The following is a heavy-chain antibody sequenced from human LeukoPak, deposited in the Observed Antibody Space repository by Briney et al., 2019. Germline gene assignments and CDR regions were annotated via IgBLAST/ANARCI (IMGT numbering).Heavy chain of an antibody. CDR3: ARRLAGTEDY. CDR2: IYYSGST. V-gene: IGHV4-39*01. CDR1: GGSISSSSYY. Sequence: NSSETLSPTCTVSGGSISSSSYYWGWIRQPPGKGLEWIGSIYYSGSTYYNPSLKSRVTISVDTSKNQFSLKLSSVTAADTAVYYCARRLAGTEDYWGQGTLVTVSS. J-gene: IGHJ4*02. D-gene: IGHD6-13*01.